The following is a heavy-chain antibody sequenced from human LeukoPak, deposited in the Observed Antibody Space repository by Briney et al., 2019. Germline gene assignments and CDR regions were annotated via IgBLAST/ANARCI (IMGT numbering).Heavy chain of an antibody. V-gene: IGHV4-59*08. Sequence: SETPSLTCTVSGGSISSYYWGWIRQPPGKGLEWIGYIYYSGSTNYNPSLKSRVTISVDTSKNQFSLKLSSVTAADTAVYYCARHFAVAGWANWFDPWGQGTLVTVSS. D-gene: IGHD6-19*01. CDR1: GGSISSYY. CDR2: IYYSGST. J-gene: IGHJ5*02. CDR3: ARHFAVAGWANWFDP.